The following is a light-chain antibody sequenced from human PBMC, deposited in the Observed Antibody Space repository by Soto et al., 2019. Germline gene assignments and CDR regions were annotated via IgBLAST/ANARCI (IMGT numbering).Light chain of an antibody. J-gene: IGKJ2*01. V-gene: IGKV1-17*01. Sequence: IQMTQSPSSLSASVGDTVTVTCRASQGIRNYLNWFQQKPGKAPKRLISVVYNFQSGVPPRFSGSGSGTEFTLQVTSLQPDDFATYYYLQHSSYAYPFGHGTKLEI. CDR3: LQHSSYAYP. CDR2: VVY. CDR1: QGIRNY.